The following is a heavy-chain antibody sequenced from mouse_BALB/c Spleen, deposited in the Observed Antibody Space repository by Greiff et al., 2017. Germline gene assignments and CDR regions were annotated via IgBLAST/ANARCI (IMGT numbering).Heavy chain of an antibody. J-gene: IGHJ2*01. V-gene: IGHV14-3*02. Sequence: VQLKQSGAELVKPGASVKLSCTASGFNIKDTYMHWVKQRPEQGLEWIGRIDPANGNTKYDPKFQGKATITADTSSNTAYLQLSSLTSEDTAVYYCALKLYDYDLSGPYWGQGTTLTVSS. CDR2: IDPANGNT. D-gene: IGHD2-4*01. CDR1: GFNIKDTY. CDR3: ALKLYDYDLSGPY.